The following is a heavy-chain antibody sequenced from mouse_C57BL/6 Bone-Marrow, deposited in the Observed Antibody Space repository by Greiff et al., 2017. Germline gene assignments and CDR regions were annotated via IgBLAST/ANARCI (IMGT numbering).Heavy chain of an antibody. V-gene: IGHV5-9-1*02. CDR1: GFTFSSYA. CDR3: TRDQSDYGSSPYYFDY. J-gene: IGHJ2*01. Sequence: EVQRVESGEGLVKPGGSLKLSCAASGFTFSSYAMSWVRQTPEKRLEWVAYISSGGDYIYYADTVKGRFTLSRDNARNTLYLQMSSLKSEDTAMYYCTRDQSDYGSSPYYFDYWGQGTTLTVSS. D-gene: IGHD1-1*01. CDR2: ISSGGDYI.